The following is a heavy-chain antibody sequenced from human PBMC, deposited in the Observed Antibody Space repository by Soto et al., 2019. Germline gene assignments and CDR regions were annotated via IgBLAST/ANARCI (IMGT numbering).Heavy chain of an antibody. CDR1: GDSISAYS. CDR3: GRERLTGTTTPFDY. J-gene: IGHJ4*02. V-gene: IGHV4-59*01. D-gene: IGHD1-20*01. CDR2: IHYNGNT. Sequence: PSETLSLTCTVSGDSISAYSWSWVRQPPGKGLEWIGNIHYNGNTKYNPSLKSRVSMSVDTSKNQFSLRLISVTAADTAKYFCGRERLTGTTTPFDYWGQGTLVTVSS.